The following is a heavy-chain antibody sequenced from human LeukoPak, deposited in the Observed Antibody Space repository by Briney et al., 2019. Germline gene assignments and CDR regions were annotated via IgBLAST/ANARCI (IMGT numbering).Heavy chain of an antibody. V-gene: IGHV1-18*01. CDR3: ARVQYSGSYYPFDY. J-gene: IGHJ4*02. CDR2: ISAYNGNT. CDR1: GYTFTSYG. Sequence: ASVKVSCKASGYTFTSYGISWVRQAPGQGLEWMGWISAYNGNTNYAQKLQGRVTMTADTSTSTAYMELRSLRSDDTAVYYCARVQYSGSYYPFDYWGQGTLITVSS. D-gene: IGHD1-26*01.